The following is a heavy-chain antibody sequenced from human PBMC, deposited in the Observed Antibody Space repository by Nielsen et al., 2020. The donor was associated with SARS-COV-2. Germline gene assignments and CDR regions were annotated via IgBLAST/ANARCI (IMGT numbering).Heavy chain of an antibody. V-gene: IGHV1-46*01. J-gene: IGHJ3*01. D-gene: IGHD7-27*01. Sequence: ASVKVSCKASGYIFTSYGISWVRQAPGQGLEWMGVIDPSGGSTRYAQKFQGRFIMTTDTSTTTVYMEMASLRAEDTAVYYCARPGDLSAFDFWGQGTMVTVSS. CDR3: ARPGDLSAFDF. CDR1: GYIFTSYG. CDR2: IDPSGGST.